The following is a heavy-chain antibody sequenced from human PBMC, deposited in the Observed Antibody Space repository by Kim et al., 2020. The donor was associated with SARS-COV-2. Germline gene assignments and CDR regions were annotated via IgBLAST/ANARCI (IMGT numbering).Heavy chain of an antibody. CDR3: ARDKSYSSGCDFDY. Sequence: GQKFQGRVTITADESTSAAYMELSSLRSEDTAVYFCARDKSYSSGCDFDYWGQGTLVTVSS. D-gene: IGHD6-19*01. J-gene: IGHJ4*02. V-gene: IGHV1-69*01.